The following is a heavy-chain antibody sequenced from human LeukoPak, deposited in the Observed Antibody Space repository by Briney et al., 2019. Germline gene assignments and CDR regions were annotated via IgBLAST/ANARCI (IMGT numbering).Heavy chain of an antibody. D-gene: IGHD6-19*01. J-gene: IGHJ4*02. CDR3: AKGPRPDLSVAHNVEN. CDR1: GFTFSSFS. CDR2: ISSGGDNT. Sequence: PGGSLRLSCAASGFTFSSFSMSWVRQAPGRGLEWVSSISSGGDNTYDADSVKGRFTISRDKSKNSLYLQRDSLRAEDTAVYYCAKGPRPDLSVAHNVENWGQGTLVTVSS. V-gene: IGHV3-23*01.